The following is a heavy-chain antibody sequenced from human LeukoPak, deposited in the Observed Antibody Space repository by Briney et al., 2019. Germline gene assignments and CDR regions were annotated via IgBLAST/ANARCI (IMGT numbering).Heavy chain of an antibody. J-gene: IGHJ4*02. V-gene: IGHV4-34*01. Sequence: SETLSLTCAVYGGSFSGYYWSWIRQPSGKGLEWIGEINHSGSTNYNPSLKSRVTISVDMSKNQFSLKLSSVTAADTAVYYCATGECSGGSCYSKRVLDYWGQGTLVTVSS. CDR1: GGSFSGYY. CDR3: ATGECSGGSCYSKRVLDY. CDR2: INHSGST. D-gene: IGHD2-15*01.